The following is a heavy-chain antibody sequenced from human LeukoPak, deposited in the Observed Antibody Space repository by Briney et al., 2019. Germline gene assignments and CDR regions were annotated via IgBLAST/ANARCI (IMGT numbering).Heavy chain of an antibody. J-gene: IGHJ5*02. CDR3: ARAGVGWFDP. D-gene: IGHD2-8*01. CDR1: GGFFSGYY. Sequence: PSETLSLTCAVYGGFFSGYYWSWIRQPPGKGLEWIGEINHSGSTNYNPSLKSRVTISVDTSKNQFSLKLSSVTAADTAVYYCARAGVGWFDPWGQGTLVTVSS. V-gene: IGHV4-34*01. CDR2: INHSGST.